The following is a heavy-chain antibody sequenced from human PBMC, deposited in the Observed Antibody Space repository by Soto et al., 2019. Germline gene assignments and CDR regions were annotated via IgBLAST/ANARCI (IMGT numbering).Heavy chain of an antibody. CDR1: GFTFTDYW. V-gene: IGHV3-7*03. J-gene: IGHJ4*02. Sequence: PGGSLRLSCAASGFTFTDYWMNWVRQAPGKGLEWVANIKQDGSEKYYVDSVKGRFTISRDNAKKSLYLQMNSLRAEDTAVYYCARDAGIAVAGTFHFDYWGQGTLVTVSS. CDR2: IKQDGSEK. CDR3: ARDAGIAVAGTFHFDY. D-gene: IGHD6-19*01.